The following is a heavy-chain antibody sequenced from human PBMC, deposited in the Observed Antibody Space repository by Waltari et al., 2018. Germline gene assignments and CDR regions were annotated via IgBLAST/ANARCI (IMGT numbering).Heavy chain of an antibody. CDR3: ARGPATADFDY. Sequence: QVQLVQSGAEMKKPGASVKVSCKASGYTFTGYFMHWMRQAPGQGLEWRRWINHKSGDTKYAQRFQGRVTMTRDTAISTAYMELSRLTSDDTAVYYWARGPATADFDYWGQGTLVTVSS. V-gene: IGHV1-2*02. CDR1: GYTFTGYF. CDR2: INHKSGDT. J-gene: IGHJ4*02. D-gene: IGHD2-2*01.